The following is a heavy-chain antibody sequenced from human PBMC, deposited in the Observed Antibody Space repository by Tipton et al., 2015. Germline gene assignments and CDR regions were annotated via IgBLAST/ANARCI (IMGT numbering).Heavy chain of an antibody. CDR3: ACQDYDSLTRDYQTVDY. CDR1: GFTFYSYW. CDR2: IKQDGSEK. D-gene: IGHD3-9*01. V-gene: IGHV3-7*03. J-gene: IGHJ4*02. Sequence: SLRLSCAASGFTFYSYWMNWVRQAPGKGLEWVANIKQDGSEKNYVDSVKGRFTISRDNAKSSLYLQLNSLRPEDTAVYYCACQDYDSLTRDYQTVDYWGQGTLVTVSS.